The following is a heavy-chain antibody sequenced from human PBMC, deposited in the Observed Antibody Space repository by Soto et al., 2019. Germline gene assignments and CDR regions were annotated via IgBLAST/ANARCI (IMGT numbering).Heavy chain of an antibody. CDR1: GIIFSTYG. Sequence: QVQLVESGGGVVQPGRSLRLSCAASGIIFSTYGMHWVRQAPGKGLEWVAVISHDGSTIYYADSVKGRFTISRDNSKNTLFLQLSSLRAEDMAVYYGSTPVQGNGYHYDIGYVDLWGRGTLVTVSS. CDR2: ISHDGSTI. V-gene: IGHV3-30*03. D-gene: IGHD3-22*01. J-gene: IGHJ2*01. CDR3: STPVQGNGYHYDIGYVDL.